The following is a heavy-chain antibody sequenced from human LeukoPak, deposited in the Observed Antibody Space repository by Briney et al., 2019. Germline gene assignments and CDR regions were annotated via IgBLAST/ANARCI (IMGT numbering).Heavy chain of an antibody. CDR3: AKDQPVGIVVVPAARGGYFDH. Sequence: PGGSLRLSCAASGFTFSGSAMHWVRQPSGKGLEWIGRIRTKPNSYATAYAASLKGRFTISRDDSKNTAYLQMNSLKTEDTAVYYCAKDQPVGIVVVPAARGGYFDHWGQGTLVTVSS. V-gene: IGHV3-73*01. CDR1: GFTFSGSA. J-gene: IGHJ4*02. D-gene: IGHD2-2*03. CDR2: IRTKPNSYAT.